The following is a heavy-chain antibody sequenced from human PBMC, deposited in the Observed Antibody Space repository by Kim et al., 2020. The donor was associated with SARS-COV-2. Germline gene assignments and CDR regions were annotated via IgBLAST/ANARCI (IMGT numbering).Heavy chain of an antibody. CDR3: ASQGYSSPGVDPFDP. CDR2: IIPIFGTA. Sequence: SVKVSCKASGGTFSSYAISWVRQAPGQGLEWMGGIIPIFGTANYAQKFQGRVTITADESTSTAYMELSSLRSEDTAVYYCASQGYSSPGVDPFDPWGQGTLVTVSS. D-gene: IGHD6-13*01. CDR1: GGTFSSYA. V-gene: IGHV1-69*13. J-gene: IGHJ5*02.